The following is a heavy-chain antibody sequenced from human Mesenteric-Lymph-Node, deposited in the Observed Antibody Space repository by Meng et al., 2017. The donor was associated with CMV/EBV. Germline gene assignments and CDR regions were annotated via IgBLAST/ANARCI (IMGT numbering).Heavy chain of an antibody. D-gene: IGHD3-22*01. J-gene: IGHJ4*02. CDR2: IYYSWGT. CDR3: ARDGDYYDSSGYNPFDY. CDR1: GGSISSSSYY. V-gene: IGHV4-39*07. Sequence: LQLQESGSGMVKRSETLSLTCTVPGGSISSSSYYWGWSRQPPGKGLEWIGSIYYSWGTYYTPSLKSRVTISVDTSKNQFSLKLSSVTAADTAVYYWARDGDYYDSSGYNPFDYWGQGTLVTVSS.